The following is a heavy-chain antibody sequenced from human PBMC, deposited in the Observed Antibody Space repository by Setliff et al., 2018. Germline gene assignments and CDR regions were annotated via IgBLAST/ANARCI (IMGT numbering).Heavy chain of an antibody. CDR1: GFTFSSYW. Sequence: HPGGSLRLSCAASGFTFSSYWMHWVRQAPGKGLVWVSRINSDGSTTSFADSVKGRFTISRDNAKNTLYLQMNSLRAEDTAVYYCAGDQKSFSAGTSFYYWGQGTLVTVS. V-gene: IGHV3-74*01. CDR2: INSDGSTT. D-gene: IGHD6-13*01. J-gene: IGHJ4*02. CDR3: AGDQKSFSAGTSFYY.